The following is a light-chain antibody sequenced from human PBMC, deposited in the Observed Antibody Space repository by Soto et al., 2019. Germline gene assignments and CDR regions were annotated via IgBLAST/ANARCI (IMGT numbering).Light chain of an antibody. CDR2: GAS. Sequence: EIVLTQSPDTLSLSPGERATLSCRASQSVSSSLAWYQQRPGQAPRLLIYGASIRATGIPDRFTGSGAGTDFTLTVSRLEPEDFAVYHCQRYGTSPFIFGGGNKVVIK. CDR1: QSVSSS. V-gene: IGKV3-20*01. CDR3: QRYGTSPFI. J-gene: IGKJ4*01.